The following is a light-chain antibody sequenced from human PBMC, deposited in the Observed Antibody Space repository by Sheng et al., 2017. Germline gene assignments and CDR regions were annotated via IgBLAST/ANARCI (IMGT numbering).Light chain of an antibody. CDR1: QNVRSN. CDR3: QQYNNWPMYT. Sequence: EIVMTQSPATLSVSPGAGVTLSCRASQNVRSNIAWYQQRPGQAPRLLIYSASSRATGIPARFSGSGSGTEFTLTISSLQSEDFAVYYCQQYNNWPMYTFGQGTKLEIK. V-gene: IGKV3-15*01. J-gene: IGKJ2*01. CDR2: SAS.